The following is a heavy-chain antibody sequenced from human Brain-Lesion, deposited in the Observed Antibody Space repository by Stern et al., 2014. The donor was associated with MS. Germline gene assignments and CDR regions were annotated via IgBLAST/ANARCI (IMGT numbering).Heavy chain of an antibody. CDR1: GYTLTELS. Sequence: VHLVESGAEVKKPGASVKVSCKVSGYTLTELSMHWVRQAPRKGLEWMGGFDPEDGETIYAQKFQGRVTMTEDTSTDTAYMELSSLRSEDTAVYYCATLSPGAVGNYYRHFDYWGQGTLVTVSS. CDR3: ATLSPGAVGNYYRHFDY. CDR2: FDPEDGET. J-gene: IGHJ4*02. V-gene: IGHV1-24*01. D-gene: IGHD1-26*01.